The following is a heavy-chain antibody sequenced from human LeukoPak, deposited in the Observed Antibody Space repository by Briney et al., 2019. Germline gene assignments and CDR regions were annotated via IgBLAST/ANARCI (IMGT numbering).Heavy chain of an antibody. CDR1: GFTFSDYY. CDR2: ISSSGSTI. D-gene: IGHD1-26*01. CDR3: AKVVGPSAFDI. J-gene: IGHJ3*02. Sequence: GGSLRLSCAASGFTFSDYYMSWIRQAPGKGLEWVSYISSSGSTIYYADSVKGRFTISRDNAKNSLYLQVNSLRAEDTAVYYCAKVVGPSAFDIWGQGTMVTVSS. V-gene: IGHV3-11*01.